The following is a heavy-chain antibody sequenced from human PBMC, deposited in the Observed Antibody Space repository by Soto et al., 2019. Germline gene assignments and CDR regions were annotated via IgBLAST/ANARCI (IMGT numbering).Heavy chain of an antibody. J-gene: IGHJ5*02. Sequence: QLQLQESGPGLVKPSETLSLTCTVSGGSISSSSYYWGWIRQPPGKGLEWIGSIYYSGSTYYNPSLKSRVTISVDTSKNQFSLKLSSVTAADTAVYYCARLFWQLVLFRWFDPWGQGTLVTVSS. D-gene: IGHD6-13*01. CDR2: IYYSGST. CDR3: ARLFWQLVLFRWFDP. V-gene: IGHV4-39*01. CDR1: GGSISSSSYY.